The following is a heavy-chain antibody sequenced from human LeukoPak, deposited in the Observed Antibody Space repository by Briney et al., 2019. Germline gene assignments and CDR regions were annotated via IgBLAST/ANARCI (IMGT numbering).Heavy chain of an antibody. CDR2: IKSKTDGGTT. D-gene: IGHD1-1*01. J-gene: IGHJ6*03. CDR3: TTEGELEPTGDMDV. Sequence: GGSLRLSCAASGFTFSNAWMSWVRQAPGKGLEWVGRIKSKTDGGTTDYAAPVKGRFTISRDDSKNTLYLQMNSLKTEDTVVYYCTTEGELEPTGDMDVWGKGTTVTVSS. V-gene: IGHV3-15*01. CDR1: GFTFSNAW.